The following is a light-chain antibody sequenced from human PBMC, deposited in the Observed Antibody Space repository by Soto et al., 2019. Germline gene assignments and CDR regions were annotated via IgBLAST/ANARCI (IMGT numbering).Light chain of an antibody. CDR1: QSVSTN. V-gene: IGKV3-15*01. CDR2: GAS. Sequence: EIVMTQSPATLSVSPGERVTLSCRASQSVSTNLAWYQQKPGQGPRLLIYGASTRATGIPARFTGSGSGSGTEFTLTISSLQSEDFAIYYCQQYDNWPPYTFGQGTKVDIK. J-gene: IGKJ2*01. CDR3: QQYDNWPPYT.